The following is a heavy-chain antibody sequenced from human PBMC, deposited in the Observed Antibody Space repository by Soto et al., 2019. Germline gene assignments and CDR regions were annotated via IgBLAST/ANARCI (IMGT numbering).Heavy chain of an antibody. J-gene: IGHJ4*02. CDR3: AKADSICRDGCYFDY. D-gene: IGHD2-15*01. Sequence: QVQLVESGGGVVQPGRSLRLSCAASGFTFSSYGMHWVRQAPGKGLEWVAIISYDGSKKYYSDSVKGRFTISRDNSKNALYLQMNSLRDEDTAVVYCAKADSICRDGCYFDYWGQGTLVTVSS. CDR1: GFTFSSYG. CDR2: ISYDGSKK. V-gene: IGHV3-30*18.